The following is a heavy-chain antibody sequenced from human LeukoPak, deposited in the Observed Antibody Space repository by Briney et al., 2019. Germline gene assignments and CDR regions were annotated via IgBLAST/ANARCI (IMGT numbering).Heavy chain of an antibody. CDR1: GFTFSSYG. V-gene: IGHV3-33*01. CDR3: SRGGYGDYNNWFDP. Sequence: GGSLRLSCAASGFTFSSYGMHWARQAPGKGLEWVADIWYNGSNKYYAESVKGRFTISRDNSKNMLYLQLNSLRAEDTAVNYCSRGGYGDYNNWFDPWGQGTLVIVSS. CDR2: IWYNGSNK. J-gene: IGHJ5*02. D-gene: IGHD4-17*01.